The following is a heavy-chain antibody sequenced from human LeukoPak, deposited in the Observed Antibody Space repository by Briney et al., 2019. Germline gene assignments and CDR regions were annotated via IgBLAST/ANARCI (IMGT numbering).Heavy chain of an antibody. D-gene: IGHD3-10*01. J-gene: IGHJ6*04. CDR1: GGSFSGYY. V-gene: IGHV4-34*01. CDR2: INHSGST. Sequence: PSETLSLTCAVYGGSFSGYYWSWIRQPPGKGLEWIGEINHSGSTNYNPSLKSRVTISVDTSKNQFSLKLSSVTAADTAVYYCAGYYYGTASYPWGVWGKGTTVTVSS. CDR3: AGYYYGTASYPWGV.